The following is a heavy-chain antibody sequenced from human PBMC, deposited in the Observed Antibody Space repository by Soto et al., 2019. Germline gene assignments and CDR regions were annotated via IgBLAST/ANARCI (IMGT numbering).Heavy chain of an antibody. CDR2: ISGSGGST. D-gene: IGHD6-19*01. J-gene: IGHJ4*02. V-gene: IGHV3-23*01. CDR1: GFTFSSYA. CDR3: ARSSQFSTGWFDY. Sequence: QPGGSLRLSCAASGFTFSSYAMNWVRQAPGKGLEWVSSISGSGGSTFYADSVKGRFTISRDNSKNSVYLQMNSLRAEDTALYHCARSSQFSTGWFDYWGQGTVVTVSS.